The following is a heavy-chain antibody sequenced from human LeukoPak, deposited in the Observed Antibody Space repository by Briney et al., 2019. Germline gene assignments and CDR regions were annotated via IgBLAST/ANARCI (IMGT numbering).Heavy chain of an antibody. CDR3: ARVDCSGGSCYLDY. CDR1: GGSFSGYY. CDR2: IYYSGST. J-gene: IGHJ4*02. V-gene: IGHV4-59*01. Sequence: KPSETLSLTCAVYGGSFSGYYWSWIRQPPGKGLEWIGYIYYSGSTNYNPSLKSRVTISVDTSKNQFSLKLSSVTAADTAVYYCARVDCSGGSCYLDYWGQGTLVTVSS. D-gene: IGHD2-15*01.